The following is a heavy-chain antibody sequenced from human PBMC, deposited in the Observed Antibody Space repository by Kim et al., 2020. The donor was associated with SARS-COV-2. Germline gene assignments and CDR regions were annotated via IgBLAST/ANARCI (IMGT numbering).Heavy chain of an antibody. V-gene: IGHV5-10-1*01. CDR3: ARIYYYYDSHIDY. Sequence: YGPSLQGHVTISADKSISTAYLQWSSLKASDTAMYYWARIYYYYDSHIDYWGQGTLVTVSS. D-gene: IGHD3-22*01. J-gene: IGHJ4*02.